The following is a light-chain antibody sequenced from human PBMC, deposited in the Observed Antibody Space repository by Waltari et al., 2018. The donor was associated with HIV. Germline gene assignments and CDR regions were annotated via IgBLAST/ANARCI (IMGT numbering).Light chain of an antibody. V-gene: IGLV1-40*01. CDR3: QSYDSSLSGWV. CDR1: SSNIGAGYD. J-gene: IGLJ3*02. Sequence: QSVLTQPPSVSGAPGQRVTISCTGTSSNIGAGYDVTWYQHLPGTAPKLPIYGNNNRPPGVPDRFSGSKSGTSAFLAITVLQTDDEADYYCQSYDSSLSGWVFGGGTKLTVL. CDR2: GNN.